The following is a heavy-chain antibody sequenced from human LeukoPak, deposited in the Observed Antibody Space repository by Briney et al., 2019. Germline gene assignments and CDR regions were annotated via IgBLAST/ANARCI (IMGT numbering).Heavy chain of an antibody. CDR3: ATESPRRQYYYDPNWFDP. CDR1: GYSFTSHY. Sequence: VSVKVSCKASGYSFTSHYMHWVRQAPGKGLEWMGGFDPEDGETIYAQKFQGRVTMTEDTSTDTAYMELSSLRSDDTAVYYCATESPRRQYYYDPNWFDPWGQGTLVTVSS. D-gene: IGHD3-22*01. J-gene: IGHJ5*02. V-gene: IGHV1-24*01. CDR2: FDPEDGET.